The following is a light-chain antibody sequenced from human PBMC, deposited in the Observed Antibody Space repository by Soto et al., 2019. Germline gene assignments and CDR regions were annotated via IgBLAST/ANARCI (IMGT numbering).Light chain of an antibody. CDR1: NSNIGAGYD. Sequence: QSVLTQPPSVSGAPGQRVTISCTGSNSNIGAGYDVNWYQHLPGTAPKLLIYGDTIRPSGVPDRFSGSKSATSASLAIAGLQVEDEGDYSCQSYDSSLSGPVLFGGGTKLTVL. CDR3: QSYDSSLSGPVL. V-gene: IGLV1-40*01. CDR2: GDT. J-gene: IGLJ2*01.